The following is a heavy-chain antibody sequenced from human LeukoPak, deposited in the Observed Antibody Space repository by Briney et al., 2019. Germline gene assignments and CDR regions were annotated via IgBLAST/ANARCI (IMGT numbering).Heavy chain of an antibody. D-gene: IGHD2-2*01. J-gene: IGHJ4*02. V-gene: IGHV1-69*04. CDR2: IIPILGIA. CDR1: GGTFSSYT. Sequence: ASVKVSCKASGGTFSSYTISWVRQAPGQGLEWMGRIIPILGIANYAQRSQGRVTITADKSTSTAYMELSSLRSEDTAVYYCARERYCSSASCYSAPGYINYWGQGTLVTVSS. CDR3: ARERYCSSASCYSAPGYINY.